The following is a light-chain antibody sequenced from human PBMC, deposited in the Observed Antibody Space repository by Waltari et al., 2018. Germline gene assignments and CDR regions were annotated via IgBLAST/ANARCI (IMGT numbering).Light chain of an antibody. J-gene: IGLJ3*02. CDR2: VNSDGSH. Sequence: QLVLTQSPSASASLGASVKLTCTLCSGHRSNVIAWLQQQPEKGPRYLMKVNSDGSHSKGEKIPDRFAGSSSGAEHYPTISSLQSEDEADYYCQTGGHGTWVFGGGTKLTVL. CDR3: QTGGHGTWV. V-gene: IGLV4-69*01. CDR1: SGHRSNV.